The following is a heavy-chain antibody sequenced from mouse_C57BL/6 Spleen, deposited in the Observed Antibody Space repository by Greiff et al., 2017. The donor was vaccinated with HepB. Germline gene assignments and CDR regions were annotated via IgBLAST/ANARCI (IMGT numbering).Heavy chain of an antibody. J-gene: IGHJ3*01. Sequence: VQLQESGPELVKPGAPVKLSCKASGYTFTSYDINWVKQRPGQGLEWIGWIYPRDGSTKYNEKFKGKATLTVDTSSSTAYMELHSLTSEDSAVYFCARGGLFDWFAYWGQGTLVTVSA. CDR1: GYTFTSYD. CDR3: ARGGLFDWFAY. D-gene: IGHD1-1*01. CDR2: IYPRDGST. V-gene: IGHV1-85*01.